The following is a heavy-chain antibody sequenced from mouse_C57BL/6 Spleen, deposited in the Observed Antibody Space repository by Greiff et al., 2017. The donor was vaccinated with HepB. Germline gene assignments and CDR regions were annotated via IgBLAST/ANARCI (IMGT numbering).Heavy chain of an antibody. CDR3: ASLYDGYYGGYFDV. V-gene: IGHV1-64*01. J-gene: IGHJ1*03. D-gene: IGHD2-3*01. CDR1: GPTFTSYW. Sequence: VQLQQPGADPAKPGAYLKLSCKASGPTFTSYWIHWVKQRPGQGLEWIGMIHPNSGSTNYNEKFKSKATLTVDKSSSTAYMQLSSLTSEESAVYYCASLYDGYYGGYFDVWGTGTTVTVSS. CDR2: IHPNSGST.